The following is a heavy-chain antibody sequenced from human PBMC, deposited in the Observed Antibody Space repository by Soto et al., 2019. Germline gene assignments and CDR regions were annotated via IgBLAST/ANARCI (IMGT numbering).Heavy chain of an antibody. Sequence: PGESLNISCKGSGYSFTSYWIGWVRQMPGKGLEWMGIIYPGDSDTRYSPSFQGQVTISADKSISTAYLQWSSLKASDTAMYYCARTSAAGKKYSGMDVWGQGTTVTVSS. CDR1: GYSFTSYW. CDR2: IYPGDSDT. J-gene: IGHJ6*02. V-gene: IGHV5-51*01. CDR3: ARTSAAGKKYSGMDV. D-gene: IGHD6-13*01.